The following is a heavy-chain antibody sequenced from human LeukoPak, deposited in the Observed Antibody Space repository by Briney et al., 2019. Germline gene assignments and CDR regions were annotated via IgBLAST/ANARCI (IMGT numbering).Heavy chain of an antibody. CDR3: ARGGDWLFDY. Sequence: SETLSLTCTVSGGSISTYYWNWIRQPPGKGLEWIGYIYHSGSTNYNPSLQSRVTISVDTSKNQFSLELNSVTAADTAVYYCARGGDWLFDYWGQGILVTVSS. CDR2: IYHSGST. J-gene: IGHJ4*02. D-gene: IGHD2-21*02. V-gene: IGHV4-59*12. CDR1: GGSISTYY.